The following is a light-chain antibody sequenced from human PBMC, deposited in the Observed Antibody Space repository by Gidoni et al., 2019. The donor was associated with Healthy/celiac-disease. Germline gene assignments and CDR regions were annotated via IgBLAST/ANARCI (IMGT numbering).Light chain of an antibody. Sequence: DIQMTQSPSSLSASVGDRVTITCRASQFISSYLNWYQQKTGKDPKLLIYAASSLQSGVPSRFSGSGSGTDFTLTISSLQPEDFATYYCQQSYSTPVYTFGQGTKLEIK. CDR2: AAS. CDR3: QQSYSTPVYT. V-gene: IGKV1-39*01. CDR1: QFISSY. J-gene: IGKJ2*01.